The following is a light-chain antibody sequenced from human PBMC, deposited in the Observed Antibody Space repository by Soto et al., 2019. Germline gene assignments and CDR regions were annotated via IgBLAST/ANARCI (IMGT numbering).Light chain of an antibody. V-gene: IGKV3-20*01. Sequence: EIVLTQSPGTLSLSPGEGATLSCRASQSVSSTFIAWYQQKPGQAPRLLIFGTASRASGIPDRFSGSGSGPDFTLTISRLEPEDFAVYYCQQYGYSPETNTFGGGTKVDIK. CDR3: QQYGYSPETNT. CDR2: GTA. CDR1: QSVSSTF. J-gene: IGKJ4*01.